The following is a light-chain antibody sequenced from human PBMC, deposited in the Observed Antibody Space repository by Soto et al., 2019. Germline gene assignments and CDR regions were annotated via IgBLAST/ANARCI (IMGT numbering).Light chain of an antibody. CDR3: SSYTISSTVV. CDR2: DVS. V-gene: IGLV2-14*01. CDR1: SSDVGGYNF. Sequence: QSVLTQPASVSGSPGQSITISCTGTSSDVGGYNFVSWYQQHPGTAPKLMIYDVSNRPSGVSNRFSGSKSGNTASLTISGLQPEDEADYYCSSYTISSTVVFGGGTKLTVL. J-gene: IGLJ2*01.